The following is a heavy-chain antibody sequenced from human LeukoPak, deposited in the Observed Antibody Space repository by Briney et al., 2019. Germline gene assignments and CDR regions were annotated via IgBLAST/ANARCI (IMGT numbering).Heavy chain of an antibody. D-gene: IGHD4-23*01. CDR1: GFTVSSNY. V-gene: IGHV3-66*02. CDR3: ARAVDDAFDI. CDR2: IYSGGST. Sequence: PGGSLRLSCAASGFTVSSNYMSWVRQAPGKGLEGVSVIYSGGSTYYADFVKGRFTISRDNSKNTLYLQMNSLRAEDTAVYYCARAVDDAFDIWGQGTMVTVSS. J-gene: IGHJ3*02.